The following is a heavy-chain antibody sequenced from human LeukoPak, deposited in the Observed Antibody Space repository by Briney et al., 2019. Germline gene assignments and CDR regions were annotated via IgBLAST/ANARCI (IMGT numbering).Heavy chain of an antibody. J-gene: IGHJ4*02. CDR1: GYSFTSYW. Sequence: GASLQISCKGSGYSFTSYWISWVRQMPGKGLEWMGRIDPSDSYTNYSPSFQGHVTISADKSISTAYLQWSSLKASDTAMYYCARLYYYDSSRKDYWGQGTLVTVSS. V-gene: IGHV5-10-1*01. CDR2: IDPSDSYT. CDR3: ARLYYYDSSRKDY. D-gene: IGHD3-22*01.